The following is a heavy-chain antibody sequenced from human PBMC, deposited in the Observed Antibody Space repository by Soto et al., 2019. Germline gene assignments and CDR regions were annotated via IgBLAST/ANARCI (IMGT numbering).Heavy chain of an antibody. D-gene: IGHD2-21*02. V-gene: IGHV1-18*01. Sequence: QVQLVQSGAEVKKPGASVKVSCKASGYTFTSYGISWVRQAPGQGLEWMGWISAYNGNTNYAQKLQGRVTMTADTPTRTAHVELRNLRSDDAAVYYCAGNEADCGGDCYRQPDNWLDPWGLVTLVTVSS. CDR3: AGNEADCGGDCYRQPDNWLDP. CDR1: GYTFTSYG. CDR2: ISAYNGNT. J-gene: IGHJ5*02.